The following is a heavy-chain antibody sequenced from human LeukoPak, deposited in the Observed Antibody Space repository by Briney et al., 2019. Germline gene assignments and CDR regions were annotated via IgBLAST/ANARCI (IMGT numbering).Heavy chain of an antibody. CDR2: IYYSGST. Sequence: SETLSPTCTVSGGSISSYYWSWIRQPPGKGLEWIGYIYYSGSTNYNPSLKSRVTISVDTSKNQFSLKLSSVTAADTAVYYCARGVYSSGWYFDYWGQGTLVTVSS. D-gene: IGHD6-19*01. CDR3: ARGVYSSGWYFDY. CDR1: GGSISSYY. V-gene: IGHV4-59*01. J-gene: IGHJ4*02.